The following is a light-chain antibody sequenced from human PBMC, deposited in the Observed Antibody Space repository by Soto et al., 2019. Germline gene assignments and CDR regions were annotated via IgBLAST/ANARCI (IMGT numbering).Light chain of an antibody. J-gene: IGLJ1*01. CDR3: NSYTSSSSLYV. Sequence: QSALTQPASVSGSPGQSITISCTGTSSDIGTYNYVSWYQQHPGKAPKLMLYEVSNRPSGVSNRFFGSKSGNTAFLTISGLQAEDVADYFCNSYTSSSSLYVFGTGTKVTVL. CDR2: EVS. CDR1: SSDIGTYNY. V-gene: IGLV2-14*01.